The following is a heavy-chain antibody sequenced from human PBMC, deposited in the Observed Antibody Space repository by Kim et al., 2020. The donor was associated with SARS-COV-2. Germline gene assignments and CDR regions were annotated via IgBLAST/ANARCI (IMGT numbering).Heavy chain of an antibody. CDR3: ARQSGLPRAFGI. CDR2: IYYSGST. V-gene: IGHV4-59*08. CDR1: GGSISSYY. Sequence: SETLSLTCTVSGGSISSYYWSWIRQPPGKGLEWIGYIYYSGSTNYNPSLKSRVTISVDTSKNQFSLKLSSVTDADTAVYYCARQSGLPRAFGIWGQGTMVTVSS. D-gene: IGHD6-25*01. J-gene: IGHJ3*02.